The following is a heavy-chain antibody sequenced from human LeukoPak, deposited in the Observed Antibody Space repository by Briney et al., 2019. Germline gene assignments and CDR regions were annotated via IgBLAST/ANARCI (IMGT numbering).Heavy chain of an antibody. Sequence: GGSLRLSCAASGFTFDDYAMHWVRQAPGKGLEWVSGISWNSGSIGYADSVKGRFTISRDNAKNSLYLQMNSLRAEDTALYYCAKAEEDYFDYWGQGTLVTVSS. CDR3: AKAEEDYFDY. CDR1: GFTFDDYA. CDR2: ISWNSGSI. J-gene: IGHJ4*02. V-gene: IGHV3-9*01.